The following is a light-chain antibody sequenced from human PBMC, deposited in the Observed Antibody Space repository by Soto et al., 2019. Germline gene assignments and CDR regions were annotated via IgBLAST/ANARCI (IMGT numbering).Light chain of an antibody. CDR1: QSVSSY. J-gene: IGKJ4*01. CDR3: QQRSNWPLT. Sequence: EIVLTQSPATLPLSPGEGATLSCRASQSVSSYLAWYQQKPGQAPRLLIYDASNRATGIPARFSGSGSGTDFTLTISSLEPEDSEVYYCQQRSNWPLTFGGGTKVDIK. CDR2: DAS. V-gene: IGKV3-11*01.